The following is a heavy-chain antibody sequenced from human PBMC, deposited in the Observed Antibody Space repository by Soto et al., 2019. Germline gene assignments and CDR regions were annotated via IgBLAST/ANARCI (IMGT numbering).Heavy chain of an antibody. V-gene: IGHV3-23*01. CDR1: GFTFSSYA. CDR3: AKSLVASLNYDFWSGHDAFDI. CDR2: ISGSGGST. D-gene: IGHD3-3*01. J-gene: IGHJ3*02. Sequence: PGGSLRLSCAASGFTFSSYAMSWVRQAPGKGLEWVSAISGSGGSTYYADSVKGRFTISRDNSKNTLYLQMNSLRAEDTAVYYCAKSLVASLNYDFWSGHDAFDIWGQGTMVTVSS.